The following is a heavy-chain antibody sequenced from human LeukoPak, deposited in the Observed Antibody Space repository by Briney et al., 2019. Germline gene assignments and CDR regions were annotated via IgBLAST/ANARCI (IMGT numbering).Heavy chain of an antibody. CDR1: GGSFSGYY. CDR3: ARLGYSYGPSDY. Sequence: SETLSLTCAVYGGSFSGYYWSWIRQPPGKGLEWIGEINHSGSTNYNPSLKCRVTISVDTSKNQFSLKLSSVTAADTAVYYCARLGYSYGPSDYWGQGTLVTVSS. D-gene: IGHD5-18*01. CDR2: INHSGST. V-gene: IGHV4-34*01. J-gene: IGHJ4*02.